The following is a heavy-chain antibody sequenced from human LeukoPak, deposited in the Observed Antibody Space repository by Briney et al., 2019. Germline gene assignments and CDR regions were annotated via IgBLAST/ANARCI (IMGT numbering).Heavy chain of an antibody. CDR2: INHSGST. J-gene: IGHJ3*02. D-gene: IGHD2-2*02. CDR1: GGSFSGYY. Sequence: SETLSLTCAVYGGSFSGYYWSWIRQPPGKGLEWIGEINHSGSTNYNPSLKSRVTISVDTSKNQFSLKLSSVTAADTAVYYCARYCSSTSCYTVYDAFDIWGQGTMVTVSS. CDR3: ARYCSSTSCYTVYDAFDI. V-gene: IGHV4-34*01.